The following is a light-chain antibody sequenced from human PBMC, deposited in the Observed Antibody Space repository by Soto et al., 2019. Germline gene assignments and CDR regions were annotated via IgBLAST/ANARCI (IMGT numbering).Light chain of an antibody. J-gene: IGLJ1*01. CDR3: QSYDSSLSGYV. Sequence: QSALTQPASVSGSPGQSITISCTGTSSDVGSYNLVSWYQQHPGKAPKLLIYGNNNRPSGVPARFSGSKSGTSASLAIAGLQAEDEGDYYCQSYDSSLSGYVFGTGTKVTVL. CDR2: GNN. V-gene: IGLV2-14*02. CDR1: SSDVGSYNL.